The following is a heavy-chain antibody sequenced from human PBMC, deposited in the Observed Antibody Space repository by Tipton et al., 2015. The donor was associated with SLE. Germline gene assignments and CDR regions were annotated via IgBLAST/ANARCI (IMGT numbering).Heavy chain of an antibody. CDR2: INSDGSGT. J-gene: IGHJ3*02. D-gene: IGHD3-3*01. CDR1: GFTVSSYW. CDR3: ARDSDYDFWRGHLDAFDM. Sequence: SLRLSCAASGFTVSSYWMNWVRQVPGKGPVWVSRINSDGSGTSYADFVRGRFTVSRDDVKNTVYLQMNSLRAEDTAMYFCARDSDYDFWRGHLDAFDMWGQGTMVTVSS. V-gene: IGHV3-74*01.